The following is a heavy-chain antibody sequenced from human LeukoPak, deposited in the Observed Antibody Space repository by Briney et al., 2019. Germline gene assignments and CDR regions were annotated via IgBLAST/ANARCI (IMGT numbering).Heavy chain of an antibody. CDR2: ISWNSGSI. Sequence: PGGSLRLSCAASGFTFDDYAMHWVRQAPGKGLEWVSGISWNSGSIGYADSVKGRFTISRDNAKNSLYLQMNSLRAEDTALYYCAKVLAWRTNKPYYFDYWGQGTLVTVSS. CDR1: GFTFDDYA. CDR3: AKVLAWRTNKPYYFDY. D-gene: IGHD5-12*01. V-gene: IGHV3-9*01. J-gene: IGHJ4*02.